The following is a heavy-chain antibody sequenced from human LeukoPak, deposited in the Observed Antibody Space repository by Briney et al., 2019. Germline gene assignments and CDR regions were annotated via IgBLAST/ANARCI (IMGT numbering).Heavy chain of an antibody. D-gene: IGHD1-26*01. V-gene: IGHV1-18*01. CDR2: ISAYNGNT. Sequence: ASVKVSCKASGYTFTSNGISWVRQAPGQGLEWMGWISAYNGNTNYAQKLQGRVTMTTDTSTSTAYMELRSLRSDDTAVYYCARGKSGSYYNWFDPWGQGTLVTVSS. CDR3: ARGKSGSYYNWFDP. CDR1: GYTFTSNG. J-gene: IGHJ5*02.